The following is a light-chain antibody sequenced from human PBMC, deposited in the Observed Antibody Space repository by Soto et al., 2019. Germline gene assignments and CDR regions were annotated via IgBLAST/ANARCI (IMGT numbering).Light chain of an antibody. CDR2: EAS. Sequence: DLPMTQSPSTLSASVGDRVTITCRASQSISNWLAWYQQKPGKAPNLLIYEASSVESGVPSSFSGSGSGTEFTLTISSLQPDDFATYYCQQYNSFPLTFGGGTKVEIK. J-gene: IGKJ4*01. V-gene: IGKV1-5*01. CDR3: QQYNSFPLT. CDR1: QSISNW.